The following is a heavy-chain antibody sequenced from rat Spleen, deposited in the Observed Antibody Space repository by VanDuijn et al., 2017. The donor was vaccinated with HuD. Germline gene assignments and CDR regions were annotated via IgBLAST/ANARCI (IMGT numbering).Heavy chain of an antibody. J-gene: IGHJ2*01. CDR2: INPGSGGT. Sequence: QVQLQQSGAELAKPGSSVKISCKASGYTFTSYYISWIKQTTGKGLEYIGYINPGSGGTNYNEKFKGQATLTVDKSSSTAFMQISSLTPDDSAVYYCARQGAVTDYWGQGVMVTVSS. CDR3: ARQGAVTDY. CDR1: GYTFTSYY. D-gene: IGHD1-1*01. V-gene: IGHV1-43*01.